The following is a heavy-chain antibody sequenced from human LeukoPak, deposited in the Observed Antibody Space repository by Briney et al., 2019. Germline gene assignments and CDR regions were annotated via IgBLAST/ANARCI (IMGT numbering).Heavy chain of an antibody. CDR1: GYIFTSYW. J-gene: IGHJ4*02. Sequence: GDSLKIPCKCSGYIFTSYWIGCVRPMPEKRLEWMGIIYTRDSDTRYSPSFQGYVTISANKSINTAYLQWSSLKASDTAIYYCARTQDRIAARNWGQGTLVTVSS. CDR2: IYTRDSDT. V-gene: IGHV5-51*01. CDR3: ARTQDRIAARN. D-gene: IGHD6-13*01.